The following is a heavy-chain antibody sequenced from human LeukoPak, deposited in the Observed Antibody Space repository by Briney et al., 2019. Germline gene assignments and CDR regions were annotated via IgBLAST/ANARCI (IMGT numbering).Heavy chain of an antibody. D-gene: IGHD6-13*01. V-gene: IGHV3-30-3*01. CDR1: GFTFSSYS. J-gene: IGHJ4*02. CDR3: ARDAPSPGAAHSSSYYFDY. Sequence: GRSLRLSCAASGFTFSSYSMHWVRQAPGKGLEWVAVLSYDGGNEYYTDSVKGRFTISRDNSKNTLLLQMNSLRIEDTAEYYCARDAPSPGAAHSSSYYFDYWGQGTLVTVSS. CDR2: LSYDGGNE.